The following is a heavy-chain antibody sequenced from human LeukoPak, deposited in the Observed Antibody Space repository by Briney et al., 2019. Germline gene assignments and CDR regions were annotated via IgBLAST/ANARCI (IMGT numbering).Heavy chain of an antibody. CDR3: ARVELLWFGDPSVFDY. Sequence: AGGSLRLSCAASGFTFSSYWMHWVRQAPGKGLVWVSRINSDGSSTSYADSVKGRFTISRDNAKNTLYLQMNSLRAEDTAVYYCARVELLWFGDPSVFDYWGQGTLVTVSS. CDR2: INSDGSST. J-gene: IGHJ4*02. D-gene: IGHD3-10*01. CDR1: GFTFSSYW. V-gene: IGHV3-74*01.